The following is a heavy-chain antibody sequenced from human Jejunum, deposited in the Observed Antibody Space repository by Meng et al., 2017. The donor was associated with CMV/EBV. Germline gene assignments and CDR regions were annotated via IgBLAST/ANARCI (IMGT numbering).Heavy chain of an antibody. J-gene: IGHJ4*02. Sequence: QVRLLGSGPGGVKPAETPALSSSGAGGYTINHSCSWIRRPAGKELEYFGRIYSSGTSKYDPSLNSRVTMTVATSKTKFTLKVRSVTAADTDVYLCARHEVVGTAIFDYWGQGTLVTVSS. CDR1: GGYTINHS. CDR2: IYSSGTS. V-gene: IGHV4-4*07. D-gene: IGHD6-19*01. CDR3: ARHEVVGTAIFDY.